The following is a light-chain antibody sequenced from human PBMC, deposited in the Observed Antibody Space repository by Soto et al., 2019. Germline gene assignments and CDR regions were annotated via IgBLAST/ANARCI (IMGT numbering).Light chain of an antibody. CDR3: SSYTTSSTLVV. CDR2: EVS. V-gene: IGLV2-14*01. Sequence: QSALTQPASVSGSPGQSITISCTGTGSDVGGYNYVSWYQQHPGKAPKLMIFEVSNRPSGVSKRFSGSKSGNTASLTISGLQAEDEADYYCSSYTTSSTLVVFGTGTKLTVL. CDR1: GSDVGGYNY. J-gene: IGLJ1*01.